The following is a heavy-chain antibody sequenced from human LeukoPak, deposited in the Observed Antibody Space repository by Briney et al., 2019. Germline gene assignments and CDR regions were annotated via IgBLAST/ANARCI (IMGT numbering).Heavy chain of an antibody. CDR3: AKDEYDSSGYYFSGY. CDR2: ISGSGGNT. D-gene: IGHD3-22*01. J-gene: IGHJ4*02. V-gene: IGHV3-23*01. CDR1: GFTFSSYA. Sequence: GGSLRLSCAASGFTFSSYAMNWVRQAPGTGLEWISGISGSGGNTYYADSVKGRFTIPRDNSKNTLYLQMNSLRAEDTAVYYCAKDEYDSSGYYFSGYWGQGTLVTVSS.